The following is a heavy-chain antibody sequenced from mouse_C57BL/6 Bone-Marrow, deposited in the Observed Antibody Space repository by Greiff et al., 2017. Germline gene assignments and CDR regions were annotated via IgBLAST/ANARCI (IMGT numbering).Heavy chain of an antibody. J-gene: IGHJ3*01. CDR2: IPPNSGST. CDR3: ARRKGFAY. V-gene: IGHV1-64*01. CDR1: GYTFTSYW. Sequence: QVHVKQPGAELVKPGASVKLSCKASGYTFTSYWMHWVKQRPGQGLEWIGMIPPNSGSTNYNEKFKSKATLTVAKSSSTAYMQLSSLTSEDSAVYYCARRKGFAYWGQGTLVTVSA.